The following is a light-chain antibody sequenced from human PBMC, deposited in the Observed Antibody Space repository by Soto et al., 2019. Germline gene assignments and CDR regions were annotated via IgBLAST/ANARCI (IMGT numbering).Light chain of an antibody. CDR3: SSYTTSSTRV. V-gene: IGLV2-14*01. Sequence: QSALTQPASVSGSPGQSITISCTGTSSDVGGYNYVYWYQQHPGKAPKLMIYDVSNRPSGVSYRFSGSKSGNTASLTISGLQAEDEADYYCSSYTTSSTRVFGTGTKLTVL. CDR1: SSDVGGYNY. J-gene: IGLJ1*01. CDR2: DVS.